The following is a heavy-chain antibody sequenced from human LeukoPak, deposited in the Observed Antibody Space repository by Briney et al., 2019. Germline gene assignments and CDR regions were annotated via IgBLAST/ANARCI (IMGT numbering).Heavy chain of an antibody. CDR3: ARDSSSWYVSEH. CDR1: GSTFDAYG. Sequence: AGGSRRPSCAAPGSTFDAYGMSWGRQSPGKGREWVSGINWNGGSTGYADSVKGRFTISRDNAKNSLYLQMNSLRAEDTALYYCARDSSSWYVSEHWGQGTLVTVSS. CDR2: INWNGGST. J-gene: IGHJ1*01. V-gene: IGHV3-20*04. D-gene: IGHD6-13*01.